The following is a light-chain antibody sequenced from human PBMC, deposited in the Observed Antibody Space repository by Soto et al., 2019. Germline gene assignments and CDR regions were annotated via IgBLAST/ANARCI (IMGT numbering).Light chain of an antibody. Sequence: DIQMTQSPSSLSASVGDRVTITCQASQDISNYLNWYQQKPGKAPKLLISVASNLQSGVPSRLSGSGSGTDFTLTTSSLQPEDFATYYCQQSYSTPLTFGGGTKVDIK. J-gene: IGKJ4*01. CDR2: VAS. CDR1: QDISNY. V-gene: IGKV1-39*01. CDR3: QQSYSTPLT.